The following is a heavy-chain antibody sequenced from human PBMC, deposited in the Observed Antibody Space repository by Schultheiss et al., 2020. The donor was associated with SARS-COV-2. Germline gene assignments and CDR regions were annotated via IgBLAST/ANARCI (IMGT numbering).Heavy chain of an antibody. D-gene: IGHD2-21*01. J-gene: IGHJ6*02. Sequence: GESLKISCAASGFTFDDYAMSWFRQAPGKGLEWVGFIRSKVYYGTTEYAASGKLRFTISRDDSKSTAYLQMHSLETEDTAVYYCARLICGGGGICYSYYGMDVWGQGTTVTVSS. CDR2: IRSKVYYGTT. V-gene: IGHV3-49*03. CDR1: GFTFDDYA. CDR3: ARLICGGGGICYSYYGMDV.